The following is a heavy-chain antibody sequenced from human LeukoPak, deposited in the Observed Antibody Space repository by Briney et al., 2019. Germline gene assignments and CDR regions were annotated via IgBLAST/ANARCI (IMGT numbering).Heavy chain of an antibody. CDR2: IKPDGSQK. CDR3: ARDCGSAAGIDY. V-gene: IGHV3-7*05. D-gene: IGHD6-13*01. J-gene: IGHJ4*02. CDR1: EFSFSSYW. Sequence: GGSLRLSCAASEFSFSSYWMSWVRQAPGKGLEWVAIIKPDGSQKYYVDSVKGRFTISRDNAKNSLYLQMNSLRAEDTAVYYCARDCGSAAGIDYWGQGTLVTVSS.